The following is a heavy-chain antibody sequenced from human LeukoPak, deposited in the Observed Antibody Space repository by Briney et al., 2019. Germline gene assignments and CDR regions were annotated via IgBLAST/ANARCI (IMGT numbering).Heavy chain of an antibody. J-gene: IGHJ3*02. CDR3: ARGGGWSGALEI. V-gene: IGHV1-8*03. Sequence: ASVKVSCKASGYTFTSYDINWVRQAAGQGLEWMGWMNPISGNTGYAQKFQGRVTITRNTSTSTAYMELTSLRSEDTVVDYCARGGGWSGALEIWIQGTVVTVSS. CDR2: MNPISGNT. D-gene: IGHD3-10*01. CDR1: GYTFTSYD.